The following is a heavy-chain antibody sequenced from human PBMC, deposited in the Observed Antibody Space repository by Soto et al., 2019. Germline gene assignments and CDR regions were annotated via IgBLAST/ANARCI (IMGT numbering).Heavy chain of an antibody. CDR2: IIPIFGTA. V-gene: IGHV1-69*13. Sequence: ASVKVSCKASGGTFSSYAINWVRQAPGQGLEWMGGIIPIFGTANYAQNFQGRVTITADESTTTAYMALSSLRSEDTAVYYCAKHSTSSDAFDIWGQGTMVTVS. CDR3: AKHSTSSDAFDI. J-gene: IGHJ3*02. CDR1: GGTFSSYA. D-gene: IGHD6-6*01.